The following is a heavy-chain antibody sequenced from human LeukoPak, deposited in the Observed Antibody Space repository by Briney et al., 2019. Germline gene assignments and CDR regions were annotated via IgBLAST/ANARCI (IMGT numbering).Heavy chain of an antibody. CDR1: GYTFTSYG. D-gene: IGHD1-26*01. CDR2: ISAYNGNT. J-gene: IGHJ4*02. CDR3: AGELVGATTRGYFDY. V-gene: IGHV1-18*01. Sequence: ASVKVSCKASGYTFTSYGISWVRQAPGQGLEWMGWISAYNGNTNYAQKLQGRVTMTTDTSTSTAYMELRSLRSDDTAVYYRAGELVGATTRGYFDYWGQGTLVTVSS.